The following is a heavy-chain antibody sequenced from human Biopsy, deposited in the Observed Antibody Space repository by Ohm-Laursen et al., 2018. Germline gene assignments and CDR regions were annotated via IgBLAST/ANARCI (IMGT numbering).Heavy chain of an antibody. Sequence: SDTLSLTCTVSDGSINSYYWNWIRQPPGKRLEWTGNIYYSGSTNFNPSLKSRVTISVDTSKNQFSLKLSSVTAADTAVYYCARGIAVVRSLDVWGQGTTVAVSS. CDR1: DGSINSYY. J-gene: IGHJ6*02. V-gene: IGHV4-59*07. CDR2: IYYSGST. D-gene: IGHD5-18*01. CDR3: ARGIAVVRSLDV.